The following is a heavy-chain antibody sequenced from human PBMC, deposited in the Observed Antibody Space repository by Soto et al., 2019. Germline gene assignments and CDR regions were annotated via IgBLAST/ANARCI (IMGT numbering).Heavy chain of an antibody. D-gene: IGHD1-1*01. CDR2: ISAHNGNT. V-gene: IGHV1-18*01. CDR3: ARGRYGDY. J-gene: IGHJ4*02. Sequence: QVHLVQSGAEVKKPGASVKVSCKGSGYAFTPSGITWVRQAPGQGLEWMGWISAHNGNTNYAQKLQGRVTVTRDTATSTAYMERRRLRSDDTAVYYCARGRYGDYWGQGALVTVSS. CDR1: GYAFTPSG.